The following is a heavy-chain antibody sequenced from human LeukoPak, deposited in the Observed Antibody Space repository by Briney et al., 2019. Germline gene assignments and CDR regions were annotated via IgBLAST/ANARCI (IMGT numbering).Heavy chain of an antibody. Sequence: PSQTLSLTCAVSGGSISSSGYSWSWIRQHPGKGLEWIGYIYYSGSTYYNPSLKSRVTISVDTSKNQFSLKLSSVTAADTAVYYCARERAHDYVWGSYRFGGLYYFDYWGQGTLVTVSS. CDR1: GGSISSSGYS. V-gene: IGHV4-31*11. CDR3: ARERAHDYVWGSYRFGGLYYFDY. CDR2: IYYSGST. D-gene: IGHD3-16*02. J-gene: IGHJ4*02.